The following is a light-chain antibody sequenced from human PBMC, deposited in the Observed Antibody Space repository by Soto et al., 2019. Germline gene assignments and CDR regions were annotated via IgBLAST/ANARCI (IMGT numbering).Light chain of an antibody. J-gene: IGKJ1*01. CDR3: MQGLQTPWT. V-gene: IGKV2-28*01. Sequence: DIVMTQSPLSLPVTPGEPASISCRSSQSLLHSNGYNYVNWYLQRPGQSPKLLIYLGSNRASGVPDRVRGSGSGTDFTLKISRVEAEDIGVFYCMQGLQTPWTFGQGTKVEIK. CDR2: LGS. CDR1: QSLLHSNGYNY.